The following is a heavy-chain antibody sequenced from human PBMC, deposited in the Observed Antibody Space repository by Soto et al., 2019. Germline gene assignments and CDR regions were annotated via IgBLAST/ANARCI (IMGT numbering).Heavy chain of an antibody. D-gene: IGHD3-22*01. CDR1: GFTFSSYG. CDR3: AKEFYDSSGYFDY. Sequence: GGSLRLSCAASGFTFSSYGMHWVRQAPGKGLEWVAVISYDGSNKYYADSVKGRFTISRDNSKNTLYLQMNSLRAEDTAVYYCAKEFYDSSGYFDYWGQGTLVTVSS. CDR2: ISYDGSNK. J-gene: IGHJ4*02. V-gene: IGHV3-30*18.